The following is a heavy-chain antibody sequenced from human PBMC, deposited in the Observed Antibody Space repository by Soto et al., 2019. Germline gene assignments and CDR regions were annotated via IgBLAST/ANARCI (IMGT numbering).Heavy chain of an antibody. Sequence: GGSLRLSCAASGFTFSSYSMNWVRQAPGKGLEWVSYISSSSTIYYADSVKGRFTISRDNAKNSLYLQMNSLRDEDTAVYYCARDPGRSGYSDAFDIWGQGTMVTVSS. V-gene: IGHV3-48*02. CDR1: GFTFSSYS. CDR2: ISSSSTI. D-gene: IGHD3-3*01. CDR3: ARDPGRSGYSDAFDI. J-gene: IGHJ3*02.